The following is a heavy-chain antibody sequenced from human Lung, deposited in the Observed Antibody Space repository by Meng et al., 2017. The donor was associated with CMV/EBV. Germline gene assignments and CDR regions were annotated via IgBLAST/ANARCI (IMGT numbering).Heavy chain of an antibody. CDR1: GDTFRSHV. CDR2: INPSDNTT. Sequence: SVXVSXXASGDTFRSHVISWVRLAPGQGLEWMGIINPSDNTTIYAQKFQGRVTMTRDTSTSTVYMELSSLRSDDTALYYCARDLGYSSSWYFQYYFDCWGQGTXVTVSS. J-gene: IGHJ4*02. V-gene: IGHV1-46*01. CDR3: ARDLGYSSSWYFQYYFDC. D-gene: IGHD6-13*01.